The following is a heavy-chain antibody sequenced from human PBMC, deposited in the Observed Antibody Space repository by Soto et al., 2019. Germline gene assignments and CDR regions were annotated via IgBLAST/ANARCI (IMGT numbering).Heavy chain of an antibody. CDR3: ARGATVTQFDY. V-gene: IGHV4-61*01. J-gene: IGHJ4*02. CDR1: GVSVSRGSFY. Sequence: ETLSLTCTVSGVSVSRGSFYWAWIRQPPGKGLEWIGFGSYSGTTNYKPSLKSRVTISVDTSRSQISLKVSSLTAADTAVYYCARGATVTQFDYWGRGTLVTVSS. CDR2: GSYSGTT. D-gene: IGHD4-17*01.